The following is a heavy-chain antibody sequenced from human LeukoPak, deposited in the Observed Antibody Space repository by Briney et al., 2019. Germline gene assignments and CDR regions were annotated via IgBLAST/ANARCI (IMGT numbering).Heavy chain of an antibody. CDR2: ISSSSSYI. Sequence: GGSLRLFCAASGFTFSSYSMNWVRQAPGKGLEWVSSISSSSSYIYYADSVKGRFTISRDNAKNSLYLQMNSLRAEDTAVYYCAKAEVVPAAMSSGYWGQGTLVTVSS. CDR1: GFTFSSYS. J-gene: IGHJ4*02. V-gene: IGHV3-21*04. CDR3: AKAEVVPAAMSSGY. D-gene: IGHD2-2*01.